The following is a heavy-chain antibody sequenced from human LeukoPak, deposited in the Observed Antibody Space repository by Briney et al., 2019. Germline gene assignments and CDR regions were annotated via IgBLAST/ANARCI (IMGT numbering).Heavy chain of an antibody. Sequence: ASVKVSCKASGYTFTSYYMHWVRQAPGQGLEWMGWISAYNGNTNYAQKLQGRVTMTTDTSTSTAYMELRSLRSDDTAVYYCAREVPYDSSRYYQPFDYWGQGTLVTVSS. V-gene: IGHV1-18*04. J-gene: IGHJ4*02. CDR1: GYTFTSYY. CDR3: AREVPYDSSRYYQPFDY. D-gene: IGHD3-22*01. CDR2: ISAYNGNT.